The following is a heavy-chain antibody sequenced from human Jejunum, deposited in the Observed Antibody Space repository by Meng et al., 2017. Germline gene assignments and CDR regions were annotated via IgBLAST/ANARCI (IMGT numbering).Heavy chain of an antibody. CDR3: ARGVSMLRADNWFDP. CDR1: GFTVSNSY. Sequence: GESLKISCVASGFTVSNSYMNWVRQAPGKGLEWVSVIYRDGNRYNADSAKGRFTISRDNFQNTLYLQMNSLTAEDTAMYYCARGVSMLRADNWFDPWGQGTLVTVSS. D-gene: IGHD3-10*01. V-gene: IGHV3-53*01. J-gene: IGHJ5*02. CDR2: IYRDGNR.